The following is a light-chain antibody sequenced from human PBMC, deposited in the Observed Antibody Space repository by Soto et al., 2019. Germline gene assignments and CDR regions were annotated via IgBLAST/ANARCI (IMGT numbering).Light chain of an antibody. CDR1: QGVSTN. Sequence: IVMTQSPASLSVSPGERAALSCRASQGVSTNLAWYQQKPGQAPRLLIYGASTRAPGIPVRFSGSGSGTDFTLTISGLRYEDFAVYYCQQYDDWPPWTFGQGTKVEIK. V-gene: IGKV3-15*01. J-gene: IGKJ1*01. CDR2: GAS. CDR3: QQYDDWPPWT.